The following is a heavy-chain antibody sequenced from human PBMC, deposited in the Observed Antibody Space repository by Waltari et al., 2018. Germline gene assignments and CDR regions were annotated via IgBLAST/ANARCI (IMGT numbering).Heavy chain of an antibody. D-gene: IGHD3-9*01. J-gene: IGHJ3*02. Sequence: QLQLQESGPGLVKPSETLSLTCTVSGGSISSSSYYWGWIRQPPGKGLEWIGSIYYSGSTYYNPSLKSRVTISVDTSKNQFSLKLSSVTAADTAVYYCARDGLRYFDWPPDAFDIWGQGTMVTVSS. CDR3: ARDGLRYFDWPPDAFDI. CDR1: GGSISSSSYY. V-gene: IGHV4-39*07. CDR2: IYYSGST.